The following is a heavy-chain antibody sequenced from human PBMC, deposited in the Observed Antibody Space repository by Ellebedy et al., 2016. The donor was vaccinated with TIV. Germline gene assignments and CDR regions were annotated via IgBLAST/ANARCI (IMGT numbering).Heavy chain of an antibody. D-gene: IGHD3-22*01. J-gene: IGHJ4*02. Sequence: GESLKISCAASGFTFSSYAMSWVRQAPGKGLEWVSAISGSGGSTYYADSVKGRFTISRDNSKNTLYLQMNSLRAEDTAVYYCAKDSNRYYYDSSGYYFDYWGQGTLVTVSS. CDR1: GFTFSSYA. V-gene: IGHV3-23*01. CDR3: AKDSNRYYYDSSGYYFDY. CDR2: ISGSGGST.